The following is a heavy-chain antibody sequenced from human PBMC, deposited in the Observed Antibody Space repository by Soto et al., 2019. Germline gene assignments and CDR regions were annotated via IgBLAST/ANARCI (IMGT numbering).Heavy chain of an antibody. V-gene: IGHV4-34*01. Sequence: SETLSLTCAVYGGSFSGYYWSWIRQPPGKGLEWIGEINHSGSTNYNPSLKSRVTISVDTSKNQFSLKLSSVTAADTAVYYCAREKTYGSGPPYGMDVWGQGTTVTVSS. CDR2: INHSGST. CDR1: GGSFSGYY. J-gene: IGHJ6*02. CDR3: AREKTYGSGPPYGMDV. D-gene: IGHD3-10*01.